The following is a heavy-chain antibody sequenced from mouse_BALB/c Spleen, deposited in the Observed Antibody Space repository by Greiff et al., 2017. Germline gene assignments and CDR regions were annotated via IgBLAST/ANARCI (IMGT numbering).Heavy chain of an antibody. CDR3: ARQGDYDAYYAMDY. CDR2: ISNGGGST. Sequence: EVQVVESGGGLVQPGGSLKLSCAASGFTFSSYTMSWVRQTPEKRLEWVAYISNGGGSTYYPDTVKGRFTISRANAKTTLYLQMSSLKSEDAAMYYCARQGDYDAYYAMDYWGQGTSVTVSS. J-gene: IGHJ4*01. D-gene: IGHD2-4*01. V-gene: IGHV5-12-2*01. CDR1: GFTFSSYT.